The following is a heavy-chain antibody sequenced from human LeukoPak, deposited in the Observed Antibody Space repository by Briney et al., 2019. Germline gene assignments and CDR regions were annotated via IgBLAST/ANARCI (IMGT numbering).Heavy chain of an antibody. J-gene: IGHJ4*02. Sequence: SETLSLTCAVYGGSFSNYYWSWIRQPSGKGLEWIGEINHSGSTNYNPSLKSRVTISVDTSKNQFSLKLSSVTAADTAVYYCARDRTAMVGGFDYWGQGTLVTVSS. V-gene: IGHV4-34*01. CDR1: GGSFSNYY. D-gene: IGHD5-18*01. CDR3: ARDRTAMVGGFDY. CDR2: INHSGST.